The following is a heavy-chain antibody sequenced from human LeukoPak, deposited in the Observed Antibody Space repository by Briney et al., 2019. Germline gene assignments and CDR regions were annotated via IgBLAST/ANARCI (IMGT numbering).Heavy chain of an antibody. D-gene: IGHD6-19*01. Sequence: SVKVSCKASGGTFSSYAISWVRQAPGQGLEWMGGIIPIFGTANYAQKFQGRVTMTTDTSTSTAYMELRSLRSDDTAVYYCARDEGIAVAGSYWGQGTLVTVSS. J-gene: IGHJ4*02. CDR3: ARDEGIAVAGSY. CDR1: GGTFSSYA. CDR2: IIPIFGTA. V-gene: IGHV1-69*05.